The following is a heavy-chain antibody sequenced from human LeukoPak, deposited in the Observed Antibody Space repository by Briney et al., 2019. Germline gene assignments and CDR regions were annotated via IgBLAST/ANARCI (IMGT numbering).Heavy chain of an antibody. Sequence: KPSETLSLTCTVSGGSISSYYWSWIRQPPGKGLEWIGYIYHSGSTYYNPSLKSRVTISVDRSKNQFSLKLSSVTAADTAVYYCARYDAADFDYWGQGTLVTVSS. D-gene: IGHD6-13*01. CDR3: ARYDAADFDY. J-gene: IGHJ4*02. CDR1: GGSISSYY. V-gene: IGHV4-59*12. CDR2: IYHSGST.